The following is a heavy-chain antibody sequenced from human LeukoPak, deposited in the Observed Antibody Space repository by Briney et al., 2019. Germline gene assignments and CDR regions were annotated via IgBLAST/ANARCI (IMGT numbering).Heavy chain of an antibody. Sequence: GGSLRLSCAASGFSVSRHHMSWVRQAPGKGLECFLLIYTGGRTYYADSVKGRFTFSSDNSKKTLYLQMNSLRAEDTAVYYCARGVVDGNNYSYCAFDIWGQGTTVTVSS. CDR2: IYTGGRT. CDR1: GFSVSRHH. J-gene: IGHJ3*02. CDR3: ARGVVDGNNYSYCAFDI. V-gene: IGHV3-66*01. D-gene: IGHD3-22*01.